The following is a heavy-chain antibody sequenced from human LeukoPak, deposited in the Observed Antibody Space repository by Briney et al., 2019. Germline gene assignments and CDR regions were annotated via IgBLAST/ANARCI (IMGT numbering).Heavy chain of an antibody. CDR2: ISNSAI. CDR1: GFTFTNYG. V-gene: IGHV3-48*01. Sequence: PGGSLRLSCATSGFTFTNYGMNWVREAPGKGLEWVSYISNSAILYAASVKGRFTISRDNARNSLYLQMNSLRAEDTAVYYCAINGCYRGVCDFDFWGQGTMVTVSS. J-gene: IGHJ3*01. CDR3: AINGCYRGVCDFDF. D-gene: IGHD2-21*01.